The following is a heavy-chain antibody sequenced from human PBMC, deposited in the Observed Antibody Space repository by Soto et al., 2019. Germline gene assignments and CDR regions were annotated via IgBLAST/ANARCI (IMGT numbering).Heavy chain of an antibody. CDR1: GYTFTSYG. Sequence: QVQLVQSGAEVKKPGASVKVSCKASGYTFTSYGISWVRQAPGQGLEWMGWISAYNGNTNYAQKLQGRVTMTTDTSTSTAYMELRSLRSDDTAVYYCARTSSIVSSGWYLYGMDVWGQGTTVTVSS. D-gene: IGHD6-19*01. J-gene: IGHJ6*02. V-gene: IGHV1-18*04. CDR2: ISAYNGNT. CDR3: ARTSSIVSSGWYLYGMDV.